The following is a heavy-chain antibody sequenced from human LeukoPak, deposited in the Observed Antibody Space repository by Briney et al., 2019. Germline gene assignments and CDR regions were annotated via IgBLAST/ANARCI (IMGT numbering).Heavy chain of an antibody. J-gene: IGHJ3*02. CDR2: IYYSGST. V-gene: IGHV4-59*12. Sequence: SETLSLTCTVSGGSISSYYWSWIRQPPGKGLEWIGYIYYSGSTNYNPSLKSRVTISVDTSKNQFSLKLSSVTAADTAVYYCARDRGITIFGVARDIWGQGTMVTVSS. CDR3: ARDRGITIFGVARDI. D-gene: IGHD3-3*01. CDR1: GGSISSYY.